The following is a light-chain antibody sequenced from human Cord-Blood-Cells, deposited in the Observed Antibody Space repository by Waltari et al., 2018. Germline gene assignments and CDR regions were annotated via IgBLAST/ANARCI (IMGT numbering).Light chain of an antibody. V-gene: IGKV3-11*01. J-gene: IGKJ2*01. CDR1: QSVSSY. Sequence: EIVLTQSPATLSLSPGERATLSCRASQSVSSYLAWYQQKPGQAPRLLIYDASNRATGIPARFSGSGSGTDFTLTISSLEPEDFAVYYCQQYNNWPPGKSVTFGQGTKLEIK. CDR2: DAS. CDR3: QQYNNWPPGKSVT.